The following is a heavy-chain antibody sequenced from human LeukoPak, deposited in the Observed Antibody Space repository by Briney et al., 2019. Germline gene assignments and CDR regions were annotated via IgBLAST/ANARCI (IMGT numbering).Heavy chain of an antibody. Sequence: PGGSLRLSCAASGFTFSSYWMHWVRQVPGKGLVWVSRINSDGSSTSYADSVKGRFTISRDNAKNTLYLQMSSLRAEDTAMYYCARMRVVAGTIGYGMDVWGQGTTVTVS. V-gene: IGHV3-74*01. CDR1: GFTFSSYW. J-gene: IGHJ6*02. CDR2: INSDGSST. D-gene: IGHD6-19*01. CDR3: ARMRVVAGTIGYGMDV.